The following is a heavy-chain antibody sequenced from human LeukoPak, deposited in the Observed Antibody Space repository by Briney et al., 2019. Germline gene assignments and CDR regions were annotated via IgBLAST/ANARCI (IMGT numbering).Heavy chain of an antibody. D-gene: IGHD3-3*01. V-gene: IGHV3-23*01. CDR1: GFTFSSNS. J-gene: IGHJ4*02. Sequence: GGSLRLSCAASGFTFSSNSMNWVRQAPGKGLEWVSAISGSGGSTYYADSVKGRFTISRDNSKNTLYQQMNSLRAEDTAVYYCAKGSGVDFWSGYYFDYWGQGTLVTVSS. CDR2: ISGSGGST. CDR3: AKGSGVDFWSGYYFDY.